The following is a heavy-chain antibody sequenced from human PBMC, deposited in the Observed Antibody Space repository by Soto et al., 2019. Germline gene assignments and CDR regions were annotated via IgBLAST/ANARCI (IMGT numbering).Heavy chain of an antibody. J-gene: IGHJ4*02. CDR3: ARDYGDYGIDYFDY. V-gene: IGHV3-66*01. D-gene: IGHD4-17*01. Sequence: LRLSCAASGFTVSSNYMSWVRQAPGKGLEWVSVIYSGGSTYYADSVKGRFTISRDNSKNTLYLQMNSLRAEDTAVYYCARDYGDYGIDYFDYRGQGSLVTVSS. CDR2: IYSGGST. CDR1: GFTVSSNY.